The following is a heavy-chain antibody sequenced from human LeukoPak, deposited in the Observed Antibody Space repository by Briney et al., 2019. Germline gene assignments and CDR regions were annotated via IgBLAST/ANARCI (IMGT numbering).Heavy chain of an antibody. V-gene: IGHV3-66*01. Sequence: GGSLRLSCAASGFTFSSYSMNWVRQAPGKGLEWVSVIYSGGSAYYADSVKGRFTISRDNSKNTLYLQMNSLRAEDTAVYYCARGWVNSGYLPSFDYWGQGTLVTVSS. CDR1: GFTFSSYS. J-gene: IGHJ4*02. CDR2: IYSGGSA. D-gene: IGHD5-12*01. CDR3: ARGWVNSGYLPSFDY.